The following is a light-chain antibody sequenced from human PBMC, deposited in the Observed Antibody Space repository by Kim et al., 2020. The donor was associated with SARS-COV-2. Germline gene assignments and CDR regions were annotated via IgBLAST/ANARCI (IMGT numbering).Light chain of an antibody. CDR1: QSVSSNY. CDR2: GAS. J-gene: IGKJ1*01. V-gene: IGKV3-20*01. CDR3: QQYSSSPAT. Sequence: SRGESATLSCRASQSVSSNYLAWYQQKPGQAPRLLIYGASSRATGIPDRFSGSGSGTDFTLTITRLEPEDFAVYYCQQYSSSPATFGQGTKVDIK.